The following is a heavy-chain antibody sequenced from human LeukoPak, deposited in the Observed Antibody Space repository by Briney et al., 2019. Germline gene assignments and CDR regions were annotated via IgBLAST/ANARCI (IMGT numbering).Heavy chain of an antibody. CDR1: GFNFRNYQ. J-gene: IGHJ4*02. CDR2: IWSDASNH. D-gene: IGHD3-10*01. Sequence: PGGSLRLSCTASGFNFRNYQMHWVRQAPGTGLEWVAVIWSDASNHFYPDSVKGRFTVSRDNSRNTMDLQMDSLRTEDTAVYYCVREATGPGTRYLFGYWGQGALVTVSS. V-gene: IGHV3-33*08. CDR3: VREATGPGTRYLFGY.